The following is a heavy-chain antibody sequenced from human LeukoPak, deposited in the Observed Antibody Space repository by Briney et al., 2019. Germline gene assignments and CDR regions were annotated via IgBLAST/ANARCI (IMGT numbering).Heavy chain of an antibody. J-gene: IGHJ4*02. CDR3: ASGFGSSGRSGTSPDY. CDR1: GGSLSGNY. V-gene: IGHV4-34*01. D-gene: IGHD6-19*01. CDR2: INHSGST. Sequence: SETLSLTCVVYGGSLSGNYWSWIRQPPGEGLEWIVEINHSGSTNYNPSLKSRVTISVDTSKNQFSLKLTSVTAADTAVYYCASGFGSSGRSGTSPDYWGQGTLVTVSS.